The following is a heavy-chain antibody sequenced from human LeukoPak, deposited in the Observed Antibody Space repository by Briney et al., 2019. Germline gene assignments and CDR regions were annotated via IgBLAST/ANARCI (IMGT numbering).Heavy chain of an antibody. V-gene: IGHV3-7*01. D-gene: IGHD6-6*01. J-gene: IGHJ4*02. CDR1: GFTFSSYW. Sequence: PGGSLRLSCAASGFTFSSYWMSWVRQAPGKGPEWVANIKQDGSEKYYVDSVKGRFTISRDNAKNSLYLQMNSLRAEDTAVYYCARDHEAYSSSWGGYFDYWGQGTLVTVSS. CDR3: ARDHEAYSSSWGGYFDY. CDR2: IKQDGSEK.